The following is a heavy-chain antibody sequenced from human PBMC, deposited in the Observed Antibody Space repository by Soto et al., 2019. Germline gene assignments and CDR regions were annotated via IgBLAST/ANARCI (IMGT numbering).Heavy chain of an antibody. CDR3: ARAGEAMQYYYGMDV. Sequence: GESLKISCKGSGYSFTSYWIGCVRQMPGKGLEWMGSIYPGDSDTRYSPSFQGQVTLSADKSISTAYLQWSSLKASDTAMYYCARAGEAMQYYYGMDVWGQGTTVTVSS. CDR2: IYPGDSDT. V-gene: IGHV5-51*01. D-gene: IGHD3-16*01. CDR1: GYSFTSYW. J-gene: IGHJ6*02.